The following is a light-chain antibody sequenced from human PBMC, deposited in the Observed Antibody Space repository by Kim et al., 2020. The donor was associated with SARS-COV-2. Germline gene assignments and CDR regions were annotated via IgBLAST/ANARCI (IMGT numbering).Light chain of an antibody. CDR1: QRISNY. Sequence: RERGTLSRRANQRISNYLTWYQQKPGQPPSLLNDDKSNSDTGIPARFSGSGSGTDFTLSISSLEPEDFAVYYCQQRTNWPLLRNTFGGGTKVDIK. CDR3: QQRTNWPLLRNT. V-gene: IGKV3-11*01. CDR2: DKS. J-gene: IGKJ4*01.